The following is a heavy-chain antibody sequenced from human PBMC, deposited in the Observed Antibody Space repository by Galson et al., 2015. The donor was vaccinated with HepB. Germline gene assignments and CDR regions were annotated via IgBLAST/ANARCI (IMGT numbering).Heavy chain of an antibody. CDR3: DYGSDY. D-gene: IGHD3-10*01. V-gene: IGHV3-30*04. Sequence: SLRLSCAASGFTFSSYAMHWVRQAPGKGLEWVAVISYDGSNKYYADSVKGRFTISRDNSKNTLNLQMNSLRAEDTAVYYCDYGSDYWGQGTLVTVSS. CDR1: GFTFSSYA. CDR2: ISYDGSNK. J-gene: IGHJ4*02.